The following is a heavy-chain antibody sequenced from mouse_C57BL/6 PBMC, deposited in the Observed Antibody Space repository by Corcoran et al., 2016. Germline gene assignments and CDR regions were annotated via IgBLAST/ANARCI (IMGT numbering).Heavy chain of an antibody. V-gene: IGHV1-84*01. CDR3: ARQDNYYAMDY. CDR2: IYPGSGNT. Sequence: QIQLQQSGPELVKPGASVKISCKASGYTFTDYYINWVKQRPGQGLEWIGWIYPGSGNTKYNEKFKSKATLTVDKPSSTAYMQLSSLTSEDSAVYYCARQDNYYAMDYWGQGTSVTVSS. J-gene: IGHJ4*01. CDR1: GYTFTDYY.